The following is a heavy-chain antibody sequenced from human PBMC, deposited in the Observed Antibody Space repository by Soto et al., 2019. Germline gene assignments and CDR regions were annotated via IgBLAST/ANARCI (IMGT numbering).Heavy chain of an antibody. CDR1: GFTFSSYG. CDR3: ASQHPTQGEWY. D-gene: IGHD3-16*01. CDR2: IWYDGSNK. Sequence: PGGSLRLSCAASGFTFSSYGMHWVRQAPGKGLEWVAVIWYDGSNKYYADSVKGRFTISRDNSKNTLYLQMNSLRAEDTAVYYCASQHPTQGEWYWGQGTLVTVSS. J-gene: IGHJ4*02. V-gene: IGHV3-33*01.